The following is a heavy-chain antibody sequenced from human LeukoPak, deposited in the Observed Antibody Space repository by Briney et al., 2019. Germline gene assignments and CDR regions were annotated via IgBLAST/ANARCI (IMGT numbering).Heavy chain of an antibody. J-gene: IGHJ3*02. CDR2: ISSNGGST. D-gene: IGHD3-9*01. CDR1: GFTFSSYA. Sequence: PGGSLRLSCAASGFTFSSYAMSWVRQAPGKGLEWVSAISSNGGSTYYADSVKGRFTISRDNSKNTLYLQMSSLRAEDTAVYYCVKDLYYDILTGYSRGAFDIWGQGTMVTVSS. V-gene: IGHV3-64D*06. CDR3: VKDLYYDILTGYSRGAFDI.